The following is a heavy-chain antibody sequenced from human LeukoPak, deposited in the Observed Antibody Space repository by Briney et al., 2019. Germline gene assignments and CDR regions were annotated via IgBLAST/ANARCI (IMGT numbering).Heavy chain of an antibody. D-gene: IGHD3-10*01. CDR3: ARDRASWPRSIDY. CDR2: ISAYNGNT. CDR1: GYTFTSYG. Sequence: ASVKVSCKASGYTFTSYGISRVRQAHGQGLEWKGWISAYNGNTNYAQKLQGRVTMTTDTSKSTAYMELRSLRSDDTAVYYCARDRASWPRSIDYWGQGTLGTVSS. J-gene: IGHJ4*02. V-gene: IGHV1-18*01.